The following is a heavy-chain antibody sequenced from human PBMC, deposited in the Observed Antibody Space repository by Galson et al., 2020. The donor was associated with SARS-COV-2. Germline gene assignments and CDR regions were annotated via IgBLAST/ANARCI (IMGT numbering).Heavy chain of an antibody. CDR2: ISAYKGNT. D-gene: IGHD6-13*01. CDR1: GYTFTSYG. V-gene: IGHV1-18*01. CDR3: AREPYSSSWYPPRGYYMGV. J-gene: IGHJ6*03. Sequence: APVKVSCKASGYTFTSYGISWVRQAPGPGLAWMGWISAYKGNTNYAQKLQGRVTMTTDTSTSTAYMELRSLRSDDTAVYYCAREPYSSSWYPPRGYYMGVWGKGTTVTVSS.